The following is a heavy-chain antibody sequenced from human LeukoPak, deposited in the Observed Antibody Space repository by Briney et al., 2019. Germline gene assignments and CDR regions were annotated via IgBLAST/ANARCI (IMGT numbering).Heavy chain of an antibody. CDR2: IYYSGTT. J-gene: IGHJ6*03. CDR3: ARDLSTTIFSRYIDV. D-gene: IGHD1-1*01. CDR1: GGPITTSSYY. V-gene: IGHV4-39*07. Sequence: TSETLSLTCTVSGGPITTSSYYWGWIRQPPGKGLEWIGSIYYSGTTFYNPSLKSRVTISVDASKNQLSLKLSSVTAADTAVYYCARDLSTTIFSRYIDVWGKGTTVTVSS.